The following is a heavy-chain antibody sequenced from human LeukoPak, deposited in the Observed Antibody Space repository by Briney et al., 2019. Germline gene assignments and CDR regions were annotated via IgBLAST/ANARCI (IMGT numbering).Heavy chain of an antibody. CDR1: GYTFTSYA. V-gene: IGHV7-4-1*02. CDR2: INTNTGNP. J-gene: IGHJ4*02. CDR3: AISPLYYDILTGYYKASPLDY. D-gene: IGHD3-9*01. Sequence: ASVKVSCKASGYTFTSYAMNWVRQAPGQGLEWMGWINTNTGNPTYAQGFTGRFVFSLDTSVSTAYLQISSLKAEDTAVYYCAISPLYYDILTGYYKASPLDYWGQGTLVTVS.